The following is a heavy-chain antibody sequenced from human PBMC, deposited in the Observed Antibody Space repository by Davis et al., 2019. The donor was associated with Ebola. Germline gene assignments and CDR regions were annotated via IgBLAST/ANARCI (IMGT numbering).Heavy chain of an antibody. D-gene: IGHD2-8*01. V-gene: IGHV3-53*01. Sequence: GESLKISCAASGFTVSSNYMSWVRQAPGKGLEWVSVIYSGGSTYYADSVKGRFTISRDNSKNTLYLQMNSLRAEDTAVYYCASGEVYARYFDYWGQGTLVTVSS. CDR3: ASGEVYARYFDY. CDR1: GFTVSSNY. J-gene: IGHJ4*02. CDR2: IYSGGST.